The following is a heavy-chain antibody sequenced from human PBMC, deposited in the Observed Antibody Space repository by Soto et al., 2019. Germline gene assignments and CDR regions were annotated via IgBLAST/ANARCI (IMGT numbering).Heavy chain of an antibody. CDR1: GVSFSGYY. Sequence: XETLSLTCAVDGVSFSGYYWSWIRQPPGKGLDWIGEINHSGSTNYNPSLKSRVTISVDTSKNQFSLKLSSVTAADTAVYYCARGRRITMIVVVINIPKGPFDYWGQGTLVTVSS. J-gene: IGHJ4*02. V-gene: IGHV4-34*01. D-gene: IGHD3-22*01. CDR2: INHSGST. CDR3: ARGRRITMIVVVINIPKGPFDY.